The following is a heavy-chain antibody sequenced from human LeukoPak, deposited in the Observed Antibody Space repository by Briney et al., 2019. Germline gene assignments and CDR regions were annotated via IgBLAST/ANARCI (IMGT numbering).Heavy chain of an antibody. CDR1: GLTFSSYS. CDR3: ARCTTGKTFGSLREIKKSREIDY. J-gene: IGHJ4*02. D-gene: IGHD1-1*01. V-gene: IGHV3-21*01. Sequence: GGSLRLSCAASGLTFSSYSMNWVRQAPGKGLEWVSSISSSSSYINYADSVRGRFTISRDNAKTSLFLQMDSLRGEDTAAYYCARCTTGKTFGSLREIKKSREIDYWGQGTLVTVSS. CDR2: ISSSSSYI.